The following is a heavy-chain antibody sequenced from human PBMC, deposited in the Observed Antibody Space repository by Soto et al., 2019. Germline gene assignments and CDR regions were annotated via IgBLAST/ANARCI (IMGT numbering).Heavy chain of an antibody. J-gene: IGHJ4*02. CDR2: INAGNWNT. CDR1: GYTFSNFA. D-gene: IGHD3-22*01. CDR3: ARGERYYYDSSGYFGFDY. V-gene: IGHV1-3*01. Sequence: ASVKVSCKASGYTFSNFAMHWVRQAPGQRLEWMGWINAGNWNTKYSQKFQARVTITRDTSASTAYMELSSLRSEDTAVYYCARGERYYYDSSGYFGFDYWGQGTLVTVSS.